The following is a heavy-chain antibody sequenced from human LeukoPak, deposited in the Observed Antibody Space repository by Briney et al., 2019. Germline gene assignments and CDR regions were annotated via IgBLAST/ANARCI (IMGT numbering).Heavy chain of an antibody. CDR3: AKDPYNTAVANTNGWFDP. D-gene: IGHD6-19*01. V-gene: IGHV3-23*01. CDR2: ISGVGGNT. J-gene: IGHJ5*02. Sequence: PGGSLRLSCAASGFTFSSFAMSWVRRAPGKGLEWVSSISGVGGNTYYAQSVKGRFSISRDNSKNTLNLQMDSLRADDTALYFCAKDPYNTAVANTNGWFDPWGQGTPVTVSS. CDR1: GFTFSSFA.